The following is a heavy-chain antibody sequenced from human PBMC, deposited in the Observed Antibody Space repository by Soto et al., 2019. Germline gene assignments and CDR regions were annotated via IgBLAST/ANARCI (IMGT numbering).Heavy chain of an antibody. V-gene: IGHV4-4*07. J-gene: IGHJ4*02. CDR1: GSSITGSSN. CDR3: ARGMTPSGALAWYYFDS. Sequence: SETLSLTCTVSGSSITGSSNWCWIRQPAGKGLEGFGRFSISGTTNYKPSLRGRVTMSADVSKNQLSLRLTSVTAADTALYYLARGMTPSGALAWYYFDSWGQGTPVTVSS. CDR2: FSISGTT. D-gene: IGHD2-8*02.